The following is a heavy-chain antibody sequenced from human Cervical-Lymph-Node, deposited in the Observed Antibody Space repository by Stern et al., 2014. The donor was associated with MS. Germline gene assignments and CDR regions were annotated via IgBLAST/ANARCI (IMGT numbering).Heavy chain of an antibody. CDR2: IYESGTT. CDR3: ATPGDYGILTGFRD. CDR1: RGSISSSSYC. Sequence: QVQLQESGPGLVKPSETLSLTCTVSRGSISSSSYCWGWIRQPPGKGLEWIGIIYESGTTYYNPSLKSRVPISVDTSKNQFSLKLNFVTAADTAMYYCATPGDYGILTGFRDWGQGTLVTVSS. D-gene: IGHD3-9*01. V-gene: IGHV4-39*01. J-gene: IGHJ4*02.